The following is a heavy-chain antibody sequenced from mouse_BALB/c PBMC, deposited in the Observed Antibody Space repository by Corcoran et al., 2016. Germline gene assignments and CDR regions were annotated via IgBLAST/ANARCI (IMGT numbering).Heavy chain of an antibody. D-gene: IGHD2-14*01. V-gene: IGHV1-15*01. CDR3: TRYRCRYWLAY. CDR2: IDPETGGT. Sequence: QVQLQQSGAELVRPGASVTLSCKASGYTFTDYEMHWVKQTPVHGLEWIGAIDPETGGTAYNQKFKGKATLTADKSSSTAYMELRSLTSEDSAVYYCTRYRCRYWLAYWGQGTLVTVSA. CDR1: GYTFTDYE. J-gene: IGHJ3*01.